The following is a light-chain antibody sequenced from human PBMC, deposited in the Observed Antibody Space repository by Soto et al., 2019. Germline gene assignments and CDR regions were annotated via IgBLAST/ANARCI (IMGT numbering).Light chain of an antibody. Sequence: DIQLTQSPSFLSPSIGESVTITCRASQVFSTSLAWYQVKPGKAPKLLIYAASTLESGVPSRFSATVSGTEFSLTITSLQPEDFAVYYCQQYNNWPPWTFGQGTKVDIK. CDR3: QQYNNWPPWT. CDR1: QVFSTS. V-gene: IGKV1-9*01. CDR2: AAS. J-gene: IGKJ1*01.